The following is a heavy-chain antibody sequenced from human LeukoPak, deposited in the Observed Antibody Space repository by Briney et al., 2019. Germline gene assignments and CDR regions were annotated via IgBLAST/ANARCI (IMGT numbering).Heavy chain of an antibody. V-gene: IGHV4-38-2*02. J-gene: IGHJ4*02. CDR2: IYHSGST. D-gene: IGHD5/OR15-5a*01. CDR3: ARVLRSTGWYFDY. CDR1: GYSISSGYY. Sequence: PSETLSLTCTVSGYSISSGYYWGWIRQPPGKGLEWIGSIYHSGSTYYNPSLKSRVTISVDTSKNQFSLKLSSVTAADTAVYYCARVLRSTGWYFDYWGQGTLVTVSS.